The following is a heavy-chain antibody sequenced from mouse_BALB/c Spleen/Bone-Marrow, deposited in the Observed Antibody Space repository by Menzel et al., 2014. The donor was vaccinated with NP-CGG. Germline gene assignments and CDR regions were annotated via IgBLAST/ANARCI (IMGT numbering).Heavy chain of an antibody. CDR3: ARELSRAMDY. D-gene: IGHD2-12*01. CDR2: IDPYSGGT. V-gene: IGHV1S135*01. J-gene: IGHJ4*01. CDR1: GYAFTNYN. Sequence: VQLQQSGPELVKPGASVKVSCKASGYAFTNYNMFWVKQSHGKSLEWIGYIDPYSGGTNYNQKFKGEATSTVDKSSSTAYMHLNSLTSEDSAVYYCARELSRAMDYWGQGNSVTVSS.